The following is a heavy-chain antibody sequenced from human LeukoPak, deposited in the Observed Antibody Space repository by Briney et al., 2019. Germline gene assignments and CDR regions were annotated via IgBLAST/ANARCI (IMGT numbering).Heavy chain of an antibody. D-gene: IGHD3-22*01. J-gene: IGHJ3*02. CDR1: GFTFSSYG. CDR3: AKDIADSSGYYKTPDAFDI. CDR2: ISYDGSNK. V-gene: IGHV3-30*18. Sequence: GRSLRLSCAASGFTFSSYGMHWVRQAPGKGLEWVAVISYDGSNKYYADSVKGRFTISRDNSKNTLYLQMNSLRVEDTAVYYCAKDIADSSGYYKTPDAFDIWGQGTMVTVSS.